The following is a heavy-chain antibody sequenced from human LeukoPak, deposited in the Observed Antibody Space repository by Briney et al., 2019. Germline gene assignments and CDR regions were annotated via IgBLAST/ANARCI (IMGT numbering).Heavy chain of an antibody. Sequence: SETLSLTCSVSGGSIRSTTYYWGWIRQPPGKGLEWIGSIYYSGNTYYSPSPMSRVTISVDTSKNQFSLILRSVTAADTAVYYCARAPHFFDTSGSRYYFDYWGQGALVTVSS. CDR1: GGSIRSTTYY. V-gene: IGHV4-39*07. D-gene: IGHD3-22*01. CDR2: IYYSGNT. J-gene: IGHJ4*02. CDR3: ARAPHFFDTSGSRYYFDY.